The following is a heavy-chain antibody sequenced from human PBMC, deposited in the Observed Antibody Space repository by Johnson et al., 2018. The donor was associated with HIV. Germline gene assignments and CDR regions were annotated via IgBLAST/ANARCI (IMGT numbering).Heavy chain of an antibody. CDR2: ISGSGGST. CDR3: AGEPRTLGI. Sequence: VQLVESGGGVVRPGGSRRLSCAASGFTFDDYGMNWVRQAPGKGLEWVSAISGSGGSTYYADSVKGRFTISRDNSKNSLYLQMNSLRAEDTAVYYCAGEPRTLGIWGQGTMVTVSS. CDR1: GFTFDDYG. D-gene: IGHD3-16*01. J-gene: IGHJ3*02. V-gene: IGHV3-23*04.